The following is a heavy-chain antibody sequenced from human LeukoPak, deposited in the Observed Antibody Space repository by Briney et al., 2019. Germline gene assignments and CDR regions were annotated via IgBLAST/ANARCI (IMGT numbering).Heavy chain of an antibody. CDR2: INHSGST. Sequence: PSETLSLTCTVSGYSISSDYYWGWIRQPPGKGLEWIGEINHSGSTNYNPSLKSRVTISVDTSKNQFSLKLSSVTAADTAVYYCARVSYSSSADYWGQGTLVTVSS. V-gene: IGHV4-38-2*02. J-gene: IGHJ4*02. CDR1: GYSISSDYY. D-gene: IGHD6-6*01. CDR3: ARVSYSSSADY.